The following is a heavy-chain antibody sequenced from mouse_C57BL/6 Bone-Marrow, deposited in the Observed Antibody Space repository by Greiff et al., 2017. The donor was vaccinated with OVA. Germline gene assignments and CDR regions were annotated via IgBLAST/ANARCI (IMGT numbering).Heavy chain of an antibody. Sequence: QVQLQQPGAELVMPGASVKLSCKASGYTFTSYWMHWVKQRPGQGLEWIGEIDPSDSYTNYNQKFTGKSTLTVVKSSSTAYMQLSSLTSEDSAVYYGARGEGSAGPYYYAMDYWGQGTSVTVSS. D-gene: IGHD3-2*02. V-gene: IGHV1-69*01. CDR3: ARGEGSAGPYYYAMDY. CDR1: GYTFTSYW. CDR2: IDPSDSYT. J-gene: IGHJ4*01.